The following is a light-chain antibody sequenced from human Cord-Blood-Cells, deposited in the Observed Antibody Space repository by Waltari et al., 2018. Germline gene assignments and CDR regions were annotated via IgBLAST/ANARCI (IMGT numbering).Light chain of an antibody. J-gene: IGKJ3*01. CDR3: QQYYSYPPT. V-gene: IGKV1-8*01. CDR2: AAS. Sequence: AIRMTQSPSSLSASTGDSVTITCRASQGISSYLAWYQQKPGKAPKLLIYAASTLQSGVPSRFSGSGSGTDFTLTISCLQSEDFATYYCQQYYSYPPTFGPGTKEDIK. CDR1: QGISSY.